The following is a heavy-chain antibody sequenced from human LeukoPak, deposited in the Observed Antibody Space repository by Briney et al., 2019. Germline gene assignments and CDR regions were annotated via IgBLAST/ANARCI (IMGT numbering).Heavy chain of an antibody. CDR1: GGSISSYY. V-gene: IGHV4-4*07. Sequence: SATLSLTCPVSGGSISSYYWSWIRQPAGKGLEWIGRIYTSGSTNYNASLKSRVSMSVDTSKNQFSLKLSSVTAADTAVFYCARENSGSYREFDYWGQGTLVTVSS. D-gene: IGHD1-26*01. CDR3: ARENSGSYREFDY. CDR2: IYTSGST. J-gene: IGHJ4*02.